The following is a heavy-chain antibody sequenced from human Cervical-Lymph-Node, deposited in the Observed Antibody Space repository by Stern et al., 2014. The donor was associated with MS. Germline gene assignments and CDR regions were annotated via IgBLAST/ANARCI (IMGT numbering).Heavy chain of an antibody. Sequence: EVQLVESGGNLVQPGGSRRLSCAVSGFTVTNNYMSLVRQAPGKGLEWVSVIYSGGDTYYADSVKGRFTISRDKSKNTLYLQMNSLTEEDTAVYYCVRGTDMDVWGQGTTVTVSS. J-gene: IGHJ6*02. CDR1: GFTVTNNY. CDR3: VRGTDMDV. CDR2: IYSGGDT. V-gene: IGHV3-66*01.